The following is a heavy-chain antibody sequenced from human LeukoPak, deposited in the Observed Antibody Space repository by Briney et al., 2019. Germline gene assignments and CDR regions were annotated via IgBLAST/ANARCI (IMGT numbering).Heavy chain of an antibody. CDR3: ARQYYDSTGYYYFDN. CDR2: MYYSGST. Sequence: SETLSLTCTVSGDALTGSSSYWGWIRQPPGKGLEWIGSMYYSGSTFSNPSLRSRVNMSADTSKNQFSLKLSSVTAADTAVYYCARQYYDSTGYYYFDNWGQGTQVTVSS. V-gene: IGHV4-39*01. J-gene: IGHJ4*02. CDR1: GDALTGSSSY. D-gene: IGHD3-22*01.